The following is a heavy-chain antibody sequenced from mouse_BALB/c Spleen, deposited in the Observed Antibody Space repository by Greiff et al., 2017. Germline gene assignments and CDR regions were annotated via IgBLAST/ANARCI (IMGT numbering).Heavy chain of an antibody. CDR3: AREVQTWFAY. Sequence: QVQLQQSGAELARPGASVKMSCKASGYTFTSYTMHWVKQRPGQGLEWIGYINPSSGYTNYNQKFKGKATLTADKSSNTAYMQLSSLTSEDSAVYFCAREVQTWFAYWGQGTLVTVSA. CDR1: GYTFTSYT. CDR2: INPSSGYT. J-gene: IGHJ3*01. D-gene: IGHD2-14*01. V-gene: IGHV1-4*01.